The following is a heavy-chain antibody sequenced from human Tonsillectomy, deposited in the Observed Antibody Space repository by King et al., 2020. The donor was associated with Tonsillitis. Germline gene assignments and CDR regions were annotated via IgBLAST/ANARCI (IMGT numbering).Heavy chain of an antibody. CDR1: GGTFSSYA. CDR3: ARVTRDYYDSSGYWGGMDV. J-gene: IGHJ6*04. CDR2: IIPIFGTA. Sequence: VQLVESGAEVKKPGSSVKVSCTASGGTFSSYAISWVRQAPGQGLEWMGGIIPIFGTANYAQKFQGRVTITADESTSTAYMELSSLRSEDTAVYYCARVTRDYYDSSGYWGGMDVWGKGTTVTVSS. V-gene: IGHV1-69*01. D-gene: IGHD3-22*01.